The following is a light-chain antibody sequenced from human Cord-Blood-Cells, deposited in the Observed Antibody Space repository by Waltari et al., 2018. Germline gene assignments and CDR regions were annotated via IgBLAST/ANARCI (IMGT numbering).Light chain of an antibody. V-gene: IGLV2-14*01. CDR1: SSDVGGYNY. CDR2: DVS. J-gene: IGLJ2*01. CDR3: SSYTSSSTLAV. Sequence: QSALTQPASVSGSPGQSITISCTGTSSDVGGYNYVSWYQQHQGKAPKLMISDVSTRPSGVSNRFPGSKSGNTASLTISGLQAEDEADYYCSSYTSSSTLAVFGGGTKLTVL.